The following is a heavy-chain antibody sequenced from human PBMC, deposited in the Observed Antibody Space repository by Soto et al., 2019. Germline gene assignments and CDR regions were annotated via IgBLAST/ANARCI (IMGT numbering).Heavy chain of an antibody. D-gene: IGHD2-2*03. CDR2: VSYDGSRQ. Sequence: LRLSCAASGFTFRTYGMHWVRQAPGKGLEWVAVVSYDGSRQYYRESVRGRFIISRDNSKNTLSLQMNSLRPEDTSVYFCAKGQIPGSTVSPGYFDSWGQGAVVTVSS. J-gene: IGHJ4*02. CDR1: GFTFRTYG. CDR3: AKGQIPGSTVSPGYFDS. V-gene: IGHV3-30*18.